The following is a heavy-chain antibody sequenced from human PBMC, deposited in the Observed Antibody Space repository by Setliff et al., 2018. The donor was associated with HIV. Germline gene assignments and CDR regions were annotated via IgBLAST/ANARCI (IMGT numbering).Heavy chain of an antibody. J-gene: IGHJ4*02. V-gene: IGHV1-18*01. Sequence: GASVKVSCKASGGTFRKYAISWVRQAPGQGLEWMGWISAYNGNTNYAQKLQGRVTMTTDTSTSTAYMELRSLRSDDTAVYYCAREAAAGLFDYWGQGTLVTVSS. D-gene: IGHD6-13*01. CDR2: ISAYNGNT. CDR3: AREAAAGLFDY. CDR1: GGTFRKYA.